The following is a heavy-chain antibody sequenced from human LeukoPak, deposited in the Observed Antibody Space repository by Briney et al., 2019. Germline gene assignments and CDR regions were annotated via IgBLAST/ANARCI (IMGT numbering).Heavy chain of an antibody. CDR3: ARGRSSDGSSSYYYF. Sequence: GGSLRLSCAASGFTFSSYAMHWVRQAPGEGLEWVAVISYDGSNKYYADSVKGRFTISRDNSKNTLYLQMNSLRAEDTAVYYCARGRSSDGSSSYYYFWGQGTLVTVSS. CDR1: GFTFSSYA. CDR2: ISYDGSNK. J-gene: IGHJ4*02. V-gene: IGHV3-30-3*01. D-gene: IGHD3-22*01.